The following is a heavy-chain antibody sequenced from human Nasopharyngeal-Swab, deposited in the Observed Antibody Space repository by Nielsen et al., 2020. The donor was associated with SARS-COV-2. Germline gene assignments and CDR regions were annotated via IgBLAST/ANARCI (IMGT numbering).Heavy chain of an antibody. D-gene: IGHD5-12*01. CDR2: ISYDGSNK. Sequence: LSLTCAASGFTFSSYAMHWVRQAPGKGLEWVAVISYDGSNKYYADSVKGRFTISRDNSKNTLYLQMNSLRAEDTAVYYCAKDGLRGYSGYGHYYYYGMDVWGQGTTVTVSS. V-gene: IGHV3-30-3*01. CDR3: AKDGLRGYSGYGHYYYYGMDV. CDR1: GFTFSSYA. J-gene: IGHJ6*02.